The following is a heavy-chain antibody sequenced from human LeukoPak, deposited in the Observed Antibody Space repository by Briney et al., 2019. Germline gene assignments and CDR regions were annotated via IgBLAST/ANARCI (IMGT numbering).Heavy chain of an antibody. V-gene: IGHV4-34*01. J-gene: IGHJ6*02. CDR1: GGSFSGYY. D-gene: IGHD4-17*01. Sequence: SETLSLTCAVYGGSFSGYYWSWIRQPPGEGLEWIGEINHSGSTNYNPSLKSRVTISVDMSKNQFSLKLNSVTAADTAVYYCARGGYGDYGMDVWGRGTPVTVSS. CDR3: ARGGYGDYGMDV. CDR2: INHSGST.